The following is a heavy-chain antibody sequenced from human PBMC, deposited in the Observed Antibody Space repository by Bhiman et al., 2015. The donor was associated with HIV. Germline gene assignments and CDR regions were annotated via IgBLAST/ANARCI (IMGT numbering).Heavy chain of an antibody. CDR3: AKADGRVVVIAMAFDI. CDR1: GFTFSSYE. D-gene: IGHD2-21*01. J-gene: IGHJ3*02. V-gene: IGHV3-48*03. Sequence: EVQLVEWGGGLVQPGGSLRLSCAASGFTFSSYEMNWVRQAPGKGLEWVSYVSSSGSTIYYADSVMGRFTISRDNSKNSLYLQMNSLRTEDTALYYCAKADGRVVVIAMAFDIWGQGTMVTVSS. CDR2: VSSSGSTI.